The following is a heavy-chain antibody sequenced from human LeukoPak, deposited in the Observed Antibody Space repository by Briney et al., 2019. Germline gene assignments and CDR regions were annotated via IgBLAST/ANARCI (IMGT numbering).Heavy chain of an antibody. D-gene: IGHD3-10*01. Sequence: QPGGSLRLSCAASGFTFSSYAMRWVRQAPGKGLEWVSSITYSGDAYYADSVKGRFTISRDNSQNTLYLQMNSLRAEDTAIYYCAIEGFLKDFDFWGQGTLVTVSS. CDR2: ITYSGDA. CDR1: GFTFSSYA. CDR3: AIEGFLKDFDF. J-gene: IGHJ4*02. V-gene: IGHV3-23*01.